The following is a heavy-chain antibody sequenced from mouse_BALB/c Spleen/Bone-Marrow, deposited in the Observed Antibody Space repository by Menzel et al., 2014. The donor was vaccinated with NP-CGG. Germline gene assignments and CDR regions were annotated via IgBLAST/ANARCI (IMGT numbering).Heavy chain of an antibody. CDR3: ARDGYDWYFDV. V-gene: IGHV7-1*02. CDR2: SRNKANDYTT. J-gene: IGHJ1*01. Sequence: EVKLVESGGGLVQPGGSLRLSCATSGFTFSDFYMEWVRQPPGKRLEWIAASRNKANDYTTEYSASVKGRFIVSRDTSQSILYLQMNARRAEDTAIYYCARDGYDWYFDVWGAGTTVTVSS. CDR1: GFTFSDFY. D-gene: IGHD2-12*01.